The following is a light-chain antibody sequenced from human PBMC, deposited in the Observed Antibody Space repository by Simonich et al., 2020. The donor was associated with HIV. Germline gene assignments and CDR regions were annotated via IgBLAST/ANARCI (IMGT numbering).Light chain of an antibody. CDR2: AAS. CDR3: HQSYSNPRT. V-gene: IGKV1-39*01. J-gene: IGKJ2*01. CDR1: QSIRTY. Sequence: DIQMNQSPSSLSASVGDRVTVACRASQSIRTYLNWYQQKPGKAPKLLIYAASSLQSGVPSRFSGSGSGTDFTLTINSLQPEDFATYYCHQSYSNPRTFGQGTKLEIK.